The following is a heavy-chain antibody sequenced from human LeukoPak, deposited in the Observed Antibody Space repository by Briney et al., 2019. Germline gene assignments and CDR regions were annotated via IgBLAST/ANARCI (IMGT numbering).Heavy chain of an antibody. D-gene: IGHD1-26*01. J-gene: IGHJ6*02. V-gene: IGHV3-48*04. Sequence: PGGSLRLSCAASGFTFSSYSMNWVRQAPGKGLEWVSYISSSSSTIYYADSVKGRFTISRDNAKNSLYLQMNSLRAEDTAVYYCAKEGGSYYNYYYGMDVWGQGTTVTVSS. CDR2: ISSSSSTI. CDR3: AKEGGSYYNYYYGMDV. CDR1: GFTFSSYS.